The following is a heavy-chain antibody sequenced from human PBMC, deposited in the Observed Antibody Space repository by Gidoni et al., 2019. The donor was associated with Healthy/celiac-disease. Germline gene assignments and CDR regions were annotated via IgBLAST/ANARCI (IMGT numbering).Heavy chain of an antibody. CDR2: ISSSSSTK. CDR3: ARDRRTGSSWYGGNYYYYMDV. D-gene: IGHD6-13*01. CDR1: GFTFSSYS. Sequence: EVQLVESGGGLVQPGGSLRLSCADSGFTFSSYSMNWVRQAPGKGLEWVSYISSSSSTKYYADSVKGRFTISRDNAKNSLYLQMNSLRDEDTAVYYCARDRRTGSSWYGGNYYYYMDVWGKGTTVTVSS. J-gene: IGHJ6*03. V-gene: IGHV3-48*02.